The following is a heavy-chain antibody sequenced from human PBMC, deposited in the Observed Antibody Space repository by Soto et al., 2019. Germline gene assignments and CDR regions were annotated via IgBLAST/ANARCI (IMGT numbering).Heavy chain of an antibody. V-gene: IGHV5-10-1*01. Sequence: GESLKISCKGSGYNFTSYCISLVRQMPGEGLEWMGRIDPSDSYTNYSPSFQGHVTISADKSISTPYLQWSSLKASDTAMYYCARLLPCSGTFRRTFDCWGQGTLVTVSS. D-gene: IGHD1-26*01. CDR1: GYNFTSYC. J-gene: IGHJ4*02. CDR2: IDPSDSYT. CDR3: ARLLPCSGTFRRTFDC.